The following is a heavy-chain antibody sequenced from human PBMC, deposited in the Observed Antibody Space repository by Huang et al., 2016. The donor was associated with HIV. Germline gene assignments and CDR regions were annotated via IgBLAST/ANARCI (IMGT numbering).Heavy chain of an antibody. V-gene: IGHV4-30-4*08. CDR1: GDSIRSGGYY. J-gene: IGHJ4*02. Sequence: QVQLQESGPGLVKPSQTLSLTCTVSGDSIRSGGYYWTWIRQSPAKGLEWIGYISYSGSSDYNPSLKSRVSISIDAFKNRVSLKLKSVTVADTAVYYCARAPATHSVFFYWGQGTLVTVSA. CDR3: ARAPATHSVFFY. CDR2: ISYSGSS. D-gene: IGHD3-3*01.